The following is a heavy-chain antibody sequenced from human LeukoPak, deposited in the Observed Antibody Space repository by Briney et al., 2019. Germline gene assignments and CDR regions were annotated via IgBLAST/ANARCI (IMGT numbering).Heavy chain of an antibody. CDR3: ARFGYCSVGSCYGEGFDY. V-gene: IGHV1-2*02. CDR1: GYTFTGYY. Sequence: ASVKVSCKASGYTFTGYYMHWVRQAPGQGLEWMGWINPNSGGTNYAQKFQGRVTMTRDTSISTAYMELSRLRSDDTAVYYCARFGYCSVGSCYGEGFDYWGQGTLVTVSS. J-gene: IGHJ4*02. D-gene: IGHD2-15*01. CDR2: INPNSGGT.